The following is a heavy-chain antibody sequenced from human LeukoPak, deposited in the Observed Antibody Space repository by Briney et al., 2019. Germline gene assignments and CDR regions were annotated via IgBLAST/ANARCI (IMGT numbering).Heavy chain of an antibody. Sequence: GGSLRLSCAASGFTFSSYAMSWVRQAPGKGLEWVSAISGSGGSTYYADSVKGRFTISRDNSKNTLYLQMNSLRAEDTAVYYCAKAAHEIYYYDSSGYFAWGQGTLVTVSS. D-gene: IGHD3-22*01. CDR1: GFTFSSYA. CDR2: ISGSGGST. CDR3: AKAAHEIYYYDSSGYFA. V-gene: IGHV3-23*01. J-gene: IGHJ5*02.